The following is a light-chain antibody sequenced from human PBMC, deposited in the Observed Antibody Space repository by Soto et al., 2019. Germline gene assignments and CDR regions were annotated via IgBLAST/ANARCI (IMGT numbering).Light chain of an antibody. V-gene: IGKV1-12*01. J-gene: IGKJ2*01. CDR3: QQSNSFPYT. Sequence: DIQMTQSPSFVPASVGDRVTIACRASQDISTWLAWYQQKPGRAPNLLIYTASSLQSGVPSRFSGSVSGTDFTLTISSLQTEDFATYYCQQSNSFPYTFGQGTKLEIK. CDR1: QDISTW. CDR2: TAS.